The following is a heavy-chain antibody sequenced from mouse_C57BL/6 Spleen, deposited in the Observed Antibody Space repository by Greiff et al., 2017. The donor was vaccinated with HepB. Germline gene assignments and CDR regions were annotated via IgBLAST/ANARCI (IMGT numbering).Heavy chain of an antibody. D-gene: IGHD3-2*02. CDR2: IYPGSGNT. J-gene: IGHJ2*01. Sequence: QVHVKQSGAELVRPGASVKLSCKASGYTFTDYYINWVKQRPGQGLEWIARIYPGSGNTYYNEKFKGKATLTAEKSSSTAYMQLSSLTSEDSAVYFCARRAGSSGYNFDYWGQGTTLTVSS. CDR3: ARRAGSSGYNFDY. V-gene: IGHV1-76*01. CDR1: GYTFTDYY.